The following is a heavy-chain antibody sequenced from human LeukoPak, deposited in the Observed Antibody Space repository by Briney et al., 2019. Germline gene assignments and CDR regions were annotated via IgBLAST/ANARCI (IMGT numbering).Heavy chain of an antibody. CDR2: ISYSGST. V-gene: IGHV4-59*08. D-gene: IGHD1/OR15-1a*01. J-gene: IGHJ4*02. CDR1: GGSISTYY. CDR3: ARSIIGTRSKFDY. Sequence: PSETLSLTCTVSGGSISTYYWSWIRQPPGKGLEWIGYISYSGSTNYSPSLKSRVTISLDTSKNQFALKLSSVTAADTAVYYCARSIIGTRSKFDYWGQGTLVTVSS.